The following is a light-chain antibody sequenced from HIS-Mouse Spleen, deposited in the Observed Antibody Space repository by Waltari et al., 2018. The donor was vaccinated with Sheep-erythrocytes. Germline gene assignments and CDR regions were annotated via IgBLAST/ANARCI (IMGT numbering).Light chain of an antibody. CDR1: SSDVGGYNY. Sequence: QSALTQPPSASGSPGQSVTISCTGTSSDVGGYNYVSWYQQHPGKAPKPMSYEVSTRPSGVPGRFSGSKSGNTASLTVSGLQAEDEADYYCSSYAGSNNWVFGGGTKLTVL. CDR2: EVS. V-gene: IGLV2-8*01. CDR3: SSYAGSNNWV. J-gene: IGLJ3*02.